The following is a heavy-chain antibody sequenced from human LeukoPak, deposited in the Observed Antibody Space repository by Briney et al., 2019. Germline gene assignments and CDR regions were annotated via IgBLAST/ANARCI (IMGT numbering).Heavy chain of an antibody. Sequence: PSETLSLTCTVSGGSISSYYWSWIRQPPGKGLEWIGYIYYSGSTNYNPSLKSRVTISVDTSKNQFSLKLSSVTAADTAVYYCARELKNSRQIDYWGQGTLATVSS. CDR3: ARELKNSRQIDY. V-gene: IGHV4-59*01. J-gene: IGHJ4*02. D-gene: IGHD3-16*01. CDR2: IYYSGST. CDR1: GGSISSYY.